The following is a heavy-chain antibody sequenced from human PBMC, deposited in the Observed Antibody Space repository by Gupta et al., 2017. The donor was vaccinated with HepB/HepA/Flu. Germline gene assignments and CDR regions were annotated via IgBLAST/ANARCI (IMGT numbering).Heavy chain of an antibody. V-gene: IGHV3-48*03. Sequence: ELPPVESAGGFAQPGASLRPSFGVSAFLFIICQSNSVRQAPGKGLEWVSSISNDDDTKFYAESVQGRFTVARDNAKNSLYLQMTSFRAEDTATHTCARVGVIAARRYYFYSGMDGWGQGTTGTVSS. D-gene: IGHD6-6*01. CDR1: AFLFIICQ. CDR2: ISNDDDTK. CDR3: ARVGVIAARRYYFYSGMDG. J-gene: IGHJ6*02.